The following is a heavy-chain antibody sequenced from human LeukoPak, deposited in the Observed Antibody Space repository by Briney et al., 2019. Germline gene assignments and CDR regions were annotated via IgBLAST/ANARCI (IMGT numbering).Heavy chain of an antibody. CDR3: ARIVGSYGTYRYDY. CDR1: GFTFTNAW. D-gene: IGHD3-16*02. Sequence: GGSLRLSCAASGFTFTNAWISWVRQAPGKGLEWVGNINQDGSENNSVDSVKGRLTMSRDNAKNSLYLQMNSLRADDTAVYYCARIVGSYGTYRYDYWGQGILVTVSS. CDR2: INQDGSEN. V-gene: IGHV3-7*01. J-gene: IGHJ4*02.